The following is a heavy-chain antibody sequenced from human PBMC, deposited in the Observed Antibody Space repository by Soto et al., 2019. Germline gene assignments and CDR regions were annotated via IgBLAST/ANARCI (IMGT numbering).Heavy chain of an antibody. CDR3: ARVFFVEIDYIYSFEY. CDR1: GGSVNSDSYY. CDR2: IHYSGNS. D-gene: IGHD4-4*01. V-gene: IGHV4-61*01. J-gene: IGHJ4*02. Sequence: QVQLQESGPGLVKPSETLSLTCTVSGGSVNSDSYYWSWIRQPPGKGLERIGYIHYSGNSNYNPSLKSRVPISLDTSKNQFSLKLSSVTAADTAVYYCARVFFVEIDYIYSFEYWGQGTLVTVYS.